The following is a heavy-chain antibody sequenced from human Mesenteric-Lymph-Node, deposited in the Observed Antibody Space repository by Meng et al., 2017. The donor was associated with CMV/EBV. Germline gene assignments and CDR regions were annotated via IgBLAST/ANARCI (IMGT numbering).Heavy chain of an antibody. CDR1: GGSISSSSYY. CDR2: IYYSGST. J-gene: IGHJ4*02. Sequence: SETLSLTCTVSGGSISSSSYYWGWIRQPPGKGLEWIGSIYYSGSTYYNPSLKSRVTISVDTSKNQFSLKLSSVTAADTAVYYCARHRTSYYDFWSGLYYFDYWGQGTLVTVSS. CDR3: ARHRTSYYDFWSGLYYFDY. V-gene: IGHV4-39*01. D-gene: IGHD3-3*01.